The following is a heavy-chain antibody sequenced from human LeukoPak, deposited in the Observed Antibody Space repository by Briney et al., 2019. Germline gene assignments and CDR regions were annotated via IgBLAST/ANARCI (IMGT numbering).Heavy chain of an antibody. J-gene: IGHJ4*02. Sequence: PSETLSLTCTVSGGSISSSSYYWGWIRQPPGKGLEWIGSIYYSGSTYYNPSLKSRVTISVDTSKNQFSLKLSSVTAADTAVYYCARDSGDSVVVVAANFDYWGQGTLVTVSS. CDR3: ARDSGDSVVVVAANFDY. CDR1: GGSISSSSYY. CDR2: IYYSGST. D-gene: IGHD2-15*01. V-gene: IGHV4-39*07.